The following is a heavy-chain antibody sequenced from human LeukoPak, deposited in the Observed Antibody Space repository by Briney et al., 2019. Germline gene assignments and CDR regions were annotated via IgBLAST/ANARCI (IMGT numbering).Heavy chain of an antibody. Sequence: GGSLRLSCAASGFTFSYFWMHWFRQTPGKGLVWVSCINTDGSYSSYADSVKGRFTISRDNVRNTLYLQMNSLRTEDSAVYYCARDFDGPRASDYWGQGISVTVSS. V-gene: IGHV3-74*01. D-gene: IGHD4-17*01. CDR1: GFTFSYFW. J-gene: IGHJ4*02. CDR3: ARDFDGPRASDY. CDR2: INTDGSYS.